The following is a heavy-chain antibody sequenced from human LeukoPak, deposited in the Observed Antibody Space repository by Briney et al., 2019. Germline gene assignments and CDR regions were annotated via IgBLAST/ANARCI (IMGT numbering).Heavy chain of an antibody. CDR2: INHTGST. Sequence: SETLSLTCAVYGGSFSGYYWSWIRQPPGKGLEWIGEINHTGSTYYNPSLKSRVTISVDTSNNQFSLRLNSVTAADTALYYCARETEKQWQYWGQGTVVTVSS. J-gene: IGHJ4*03. V-gene: IGHV4-34*01. CDR3: ARETEKQWQY. CDR1: GGSFSGYY. D-gene: IGHD6-19*01.